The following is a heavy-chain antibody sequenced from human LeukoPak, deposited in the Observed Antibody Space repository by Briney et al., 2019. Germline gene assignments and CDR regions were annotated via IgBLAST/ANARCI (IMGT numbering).Heavy chain of an antibody. J-gene: IGHJ6*02. CDR2: TYYRSKWYN. D-gene: IGHD5-18*01. Sequence: LQTLSLTCAISGYSVSSNSAAWHWIRQSPSRGLEWRGRTYYRSKWYNDYAVSVKSRITINPDTSKNQFSLQLNSVTPEDTAVYYCAREDTAYYYYGMDVWGQGTTVTVSS. CDR1: GYSVSSNSAA. V-gene: IGHV6-1*01. CDR3: AREDTAYYYYGMDV.